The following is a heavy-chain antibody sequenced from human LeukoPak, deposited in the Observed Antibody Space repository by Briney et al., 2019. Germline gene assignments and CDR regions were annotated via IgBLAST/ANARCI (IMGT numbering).Heavy chain of an antibody. D-gene: IGHD1-14*01. Sequence: PSETLSLTCSVSGDSISNYYWSWIRQPPGKGLEWIGYIYYSGNTNYNPSLKSRVTISVDTSKNQFSLRLNSVTAADTAVYYCARYRNEALFAFDIWGQGTMVTVSS. J-gene: IGHJ3*02. V-gene: IGHV4-59*01. CDR3: ARYRNEALFAFDI. CDR1: GDSISNYY. CDR2: IYYSGNT.